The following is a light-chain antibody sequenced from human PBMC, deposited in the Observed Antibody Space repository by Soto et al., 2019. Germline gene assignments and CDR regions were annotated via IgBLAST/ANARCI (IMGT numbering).Light chain of an antibody. V-gene: IGLV2-14*03. CDR3: SSLTRSTTWV. CDR1: NSDVGGSDY. J-gene: IGLJ3*02. Sequence: QSALTQPASVSGSPGQSITISCTGTNSDVGGSDYVSWYQQYPGKAPKLLIYDVSKRPSGLSTRFSGSKSGNTASLTISGRLTEAEADYYCSSLTRSTTWVFGGGTKLTVL. CDR2: DVS.